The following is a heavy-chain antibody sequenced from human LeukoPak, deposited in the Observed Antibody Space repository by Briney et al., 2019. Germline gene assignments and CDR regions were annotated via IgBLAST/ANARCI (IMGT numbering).Heavy chain of an antibody. CDR2: IYESGTT. CDR1: GESLNIYY. V-gene: IGHV4-34*01. D-gene: IGHD2-15*01. CDR3: ARGAWATRLGS. Sequence: SETLSLTCVVYGESLNIYYWSWVRQPPGGGREWIGEIYESGTTEYNPSLKSRVTISMVPSKQQFSLSLSSVTAADTSVYYCARGAWATRLGSWGLGTPVIVSS. J-gene: IGHJ4*02.